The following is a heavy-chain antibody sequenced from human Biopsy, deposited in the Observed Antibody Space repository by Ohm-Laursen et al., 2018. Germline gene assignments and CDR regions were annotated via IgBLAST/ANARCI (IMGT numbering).Heavy chain of an antibody. CDR1: GYKFTSYG. Sequence: ASVKVSCKASGYKFTSYGMSWVRQAPGQGFEWMGRISGYNGNTNYAQNLQGRVTMTTDTSTSTAYMELRSLRSDDTAVYYCARERGGYKRTDYWGQGTLVTVSS. J-gene: IGHJ4*02. V-gene: IGHV1-18*01. CDR2: ISGYNGNT. CDR3: ARERGGYKRTDY. D-gene: IGHD5-24*01.